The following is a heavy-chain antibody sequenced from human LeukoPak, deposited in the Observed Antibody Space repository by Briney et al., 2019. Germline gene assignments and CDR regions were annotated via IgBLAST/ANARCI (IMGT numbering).Heavy chain of an antibody. J-gene: IGHJ4*02. CDR3: ASLAVAGTSISLDY. CDR2: ISYDGSNK. D-gene: IGHD6-19*01. V-gene: IGHV3-30*03. Sequence: PGRSLRLSCGASGFTFSSYGMHWVRQAPGKGLEWVAVISYDGSNKYYADSVKGRFTISRDNSKNTLYLQMNSLRAEDTAVYYCASLAVAGTSISLDYWGQGTLVTVSS. CDR1: GFTFSSYG.